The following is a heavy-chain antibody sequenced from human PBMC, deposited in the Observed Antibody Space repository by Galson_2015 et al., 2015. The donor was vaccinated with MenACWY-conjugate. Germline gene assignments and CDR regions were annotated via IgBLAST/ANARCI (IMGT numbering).Heavy chain of an antibody. V-gene: IGHV4-34*01. D-gene: IGHD3-10*01. CDR3: ARAARYYGSGSYYNVGFSLGY. CDR1: GGSFSGYY. CDR2: INHSGST. Sequence: SETLSLTCAVYGGSFSGYYWSWIRQPPGKGLEWIGEINHSGSTNYDPSLKSRVTISVDTSKNQFSLKLSSVTAADTAVYYCARAARYYGSGSYYNVGFSLGYWGQGTLVTVS. J-gene: IGHJ4*02.